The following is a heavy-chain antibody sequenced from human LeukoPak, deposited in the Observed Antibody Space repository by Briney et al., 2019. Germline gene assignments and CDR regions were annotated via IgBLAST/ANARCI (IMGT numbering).Heavy chain of an antibody. V-gene: IGHV4-59*01. CDR1: GGSISSYY. Sequence: SETLSLTCIVSGGSISSYYWSWIRQPPGKGLEWIGYIYYSGSTNYNPSLKSRVTISVDTSKNQFSLKLSSVTAADTAVYYCARGRDSSGWDHWYFDLWGRGTLVTVSS. CDR3: ARGRDSSGWDHWYFDL. CDR2: IYYSGST. D-gene: IGHD6-19*01. J-gene: IGHJ2*01.